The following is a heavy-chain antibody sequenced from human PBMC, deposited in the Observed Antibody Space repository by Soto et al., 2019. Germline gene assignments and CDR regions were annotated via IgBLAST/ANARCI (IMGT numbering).Heavy chain of an antibody. V-gene: IGHV4-39*01. Sequence: QLQLQESGPGLVKPSETLSLTCTVSVGSISSSSYYWGWIRQPPGKGLEWIGSIYYSGSTYYNPSLKSRVTISVDTSKTQFSLKLSSVTAADTAVYYCARHSDSYYGLFDYWGQGTLVTVSS. J-gene: IGHJ4*02. CDR3: ARHSDSYYGLFDY. CDR1: VGSISSSSYY. CDR2: IYYSGST. D-gene: IGHD2-21*02.